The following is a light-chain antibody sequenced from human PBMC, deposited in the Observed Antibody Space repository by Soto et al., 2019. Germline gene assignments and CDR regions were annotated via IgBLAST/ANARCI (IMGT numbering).Light chain of an antibody. CDR2: EVS. CDR1: SSDVGGYNY. V-gene: IGLV2-8*01. J-gene: IGLJ2*01. CDR3: SSYAGSRV. Sequence: QSALTQPPSACGSARQSVTISCTGTSSDVGGYNYVSWYQQHPGKAPKLMIYEVSKRPSGVPDRFSGSKSGNTASLTVSGLQAEDEADYYCSSYAGSRVFGGGTKLTVL.